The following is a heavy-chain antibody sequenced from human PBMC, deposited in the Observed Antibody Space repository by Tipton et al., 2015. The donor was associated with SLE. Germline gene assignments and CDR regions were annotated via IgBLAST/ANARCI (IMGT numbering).Heavy chain of an antibody. CDR1: GFSFSTYT. D-gene: IGHD3-3*01. V-gene: IGHV3-21*03. J-gene: IGHJ3*02. Sequence: SLRLSCSASGFSFSTYTIHWVRQAPGKGLEWISSISSSSNYIYYADSVKGRFTISRDNARNSLFLQMDSLRVADTAVYYCSRVFDFWSAGDAFDIWGQGTMVTVSS. CDR2: ISSSSNYI. CDR3: SRVFDFWSAGDAFDI.